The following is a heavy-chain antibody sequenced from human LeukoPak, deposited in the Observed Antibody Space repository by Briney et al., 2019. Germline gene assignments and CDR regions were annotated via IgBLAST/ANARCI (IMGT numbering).Heavy chain of an antibody. Sequence: GGSLRLSCAASGFTFDDYAMHWVRQAPGKGLEWVSGISWNSGSIGYADSVKGRFTISRDNSKNTLYLQMNSLRAEDTAVYYCAKSYDSSGYYYFDYWGQGTLVTVSS. V-gene: IGHV3-9*01. CDR1: GFTFDDYA. CDR3: AKSYDSSGYYYFDY. J-gene: IGHJ4*02. CDR2: ISWNSGSI. D-gene: IGHD3-22*01.